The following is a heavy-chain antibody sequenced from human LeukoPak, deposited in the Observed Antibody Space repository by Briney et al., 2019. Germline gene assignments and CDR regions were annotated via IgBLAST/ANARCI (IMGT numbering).Heavy chain of an antibody. CDR1: GGSFSGYY. CDR2: INHSGST. Sequence: SETLSLTCVVYGGSFSGYYWSWIRQPPGKGLEWIGEINHSGSTNYNPSLKSRVTISVDTSKNQFSLKLSSVTAADTAVYYCARKQYGDYAPFDPWGQGTLVTVSS. CDR3: ARKQYGDYAPFDP. V-gene: IGHV4-34*01. J-gene: IGHJ5*02. D-gene: IGHD4-17*01.